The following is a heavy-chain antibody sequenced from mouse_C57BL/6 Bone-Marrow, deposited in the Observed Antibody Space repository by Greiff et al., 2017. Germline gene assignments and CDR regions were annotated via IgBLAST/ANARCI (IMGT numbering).Heavy chain of an antibody. Sequence: VQLQQPGTELVKPGASVKLSCKASGYTFTSYWMHWVKQRPGQGLEWIGNINPSNGGTNYNEKFKNNATLTVDKSSSTAYMQLSSLTSEDSAVYYCARRGDYEGWYFDVWGTGTTVTVSS. CDR3: ARRGDYEGWYFDV. D-gene: IGHD2-4*01. CDR1: GYTFTSYW. CDR2: INPSNGGT. J-gene: IGHJ1*03. V-gene: IGHV1-53*01.